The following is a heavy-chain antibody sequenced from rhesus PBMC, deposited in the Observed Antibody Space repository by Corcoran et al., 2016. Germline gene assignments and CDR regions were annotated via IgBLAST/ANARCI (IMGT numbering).Heavy chain of an antibody. Sequence: QVQLQESGPGLVKPSETLSLTCAVSGYSLSSGYGWGWIRQPPGKGLEWIGQIYGGSGSTYYNPSLKSRVTVSKDTSKNQFSLKLSSVTAADTAVYYCAREGRIYSLFDYWGQGVLVTVSS. D-gene: IGHD2-27*01. CDR3: AREGRIYSLFDY. J-gene: IGHJ4*01. CDR1: GYSLSSGYG. V-gene: IGHV4-127*01. CDR2: IYGGSGST.